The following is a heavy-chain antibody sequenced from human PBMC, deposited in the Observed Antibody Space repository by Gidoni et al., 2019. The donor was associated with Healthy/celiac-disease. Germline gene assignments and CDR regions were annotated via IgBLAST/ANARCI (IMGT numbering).Heavy chain of an antibody. CDR2: IYYRGST. D-gene: IGHD3-10*01. V-gene: IGHV4-59*01. CDR1: GGSISSSY. CDR3: ARSRPLVRGVIGSQGWFDP. J-gene: IGHJ5*02. Sequence: QVQLQESGPGLVKPSETLSLTCTVSGGSISSSYWSWIRQPPGKGLEWIGYIYYRGSTNYNPSLKSRVTISVDTSKNQFSLKLSSVTAADTAVYYCARSRPLVRGVIGSQGWFDPWGQGTLVTVSS.